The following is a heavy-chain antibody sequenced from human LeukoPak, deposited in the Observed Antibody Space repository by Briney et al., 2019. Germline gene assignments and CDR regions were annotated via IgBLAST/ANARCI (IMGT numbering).Heavy chain of an antibody. D-gene: IGHD5-18*01. CDR1: GFTFSSYS. CDR2: ISSSSNTI. Sequence: RPGGSLRLSCAASGFTFSSYSMNWVRQAPGKGLEWVSYISSSSNTIYYADSVKGRFTISRDNAKNSLYLQMNSLRAEDTAVYYCARDSYGHDYWGQGTLVTVSS. CDR3: ARDSYGHDY. V-gene: IGHV3-48*01. J-gene: IGHJ4*02.